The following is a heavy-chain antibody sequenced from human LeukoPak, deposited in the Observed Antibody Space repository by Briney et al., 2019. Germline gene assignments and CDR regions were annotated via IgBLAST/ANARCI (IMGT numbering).Heavy chain of an antibody. CDR1: GDTFTNYY. D-gene: IGHD5-24*01. Sequence: GASVKVSCKASGDTFTNYYMHWVRQAPGQGLEWMGIINPTGDSTRYAQKFQGRVTMTRDTSTSTVYMELSSLRSEDTAVYYCARAEKATIFDYWGQGTLVTVSS. CDR2: INPTGDST. J-gene: IGHJ4*02. CDR3: ARAEKATIFDY. V-gene: IGHV1-46*01.